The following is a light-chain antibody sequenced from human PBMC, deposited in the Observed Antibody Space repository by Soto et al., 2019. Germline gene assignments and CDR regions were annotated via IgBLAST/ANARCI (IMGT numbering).Light chain of an antibody. V-gene: IGKV1-39*01. Sequence: DLQMTQSPSSLSASVGDRVTITCRASESIARHLNWYQQRPGKAPKLLTYAASTLQNGVPSRFRGGGSGTDFTLTISNLQPEDFATYYCQQTYSTLSITFGQGTRLEIK. CDR1: ESIARH. J-gene: IGKJ5*01. CDR2: AAS. CDR3: QQTYSTLSIT.